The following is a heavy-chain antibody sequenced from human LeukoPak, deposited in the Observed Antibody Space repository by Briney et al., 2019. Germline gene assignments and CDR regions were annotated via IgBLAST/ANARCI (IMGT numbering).Heavy chain of an antibody. CDR2: TNPSGGST. V-gene: IGHV1-46*01. J-gene: IGHJ3*02. CDR1: GYTFTSYY. CDR3: ARVDYYYYDSSGSINAFDI. D-gene: IGHD3-22*01. Sequence: APVKVSCKASGYTFTSYYMHWVRQAPGQGLEWMGITNPSGGSTSYAQKFQGRVTMTRDMSTSTAYMELRSLRSDDTAVYYCARVDYYYYDSSGSINAFDIWGQGTMVTVSS.